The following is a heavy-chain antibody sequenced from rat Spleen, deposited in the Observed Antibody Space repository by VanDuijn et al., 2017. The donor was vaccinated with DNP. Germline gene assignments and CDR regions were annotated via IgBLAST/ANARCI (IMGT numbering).Heavy chain of an antibody. V-gene: IGHV5-25*01. J-gene: IGHJ3*01. CDR3: ARHLDGTYYPYNWFAY. D-gene: IGHD1-12*02. CDR1: GFTFSNFY. CDR2: VSTGGGNT. Sequence: EVQLVESGGGLVQPGRSMKLSCTASGFTFSNFYMAWVRQAPTKGLEWVASVSTGGGNTYYRDSVKGRFTISRDNAKSTLYLQMDSLRSEDTATYYCARHLDGTYYPYNWFAYWGQGTLVTVSS.